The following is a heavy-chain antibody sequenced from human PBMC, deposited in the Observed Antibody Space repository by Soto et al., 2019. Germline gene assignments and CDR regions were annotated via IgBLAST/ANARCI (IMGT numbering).Heavy chain of an antibody. Sequence: SETLSLTCTVSGGSFSGYFWAWIRQPPGKGPEWIGSVFYTGFTSYNPSLESRVSVSVDTSKNQFSLKVSGMSAADTAVYYCATSQKGYNWNYFDHWGQGALVTVSS. J-gene: IGHJ4*02. CDR2: VFYTGFT. CDR3: ATSQKGYNWNYFDH. D-gene: IGHD1-20*01. CDR1: GGSFSGYF. V-gene: IGHV4-39*01.